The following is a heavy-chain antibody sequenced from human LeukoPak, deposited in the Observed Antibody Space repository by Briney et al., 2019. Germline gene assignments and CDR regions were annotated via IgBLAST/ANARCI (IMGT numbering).Heavy chain of an antibody. CDR3: ARVGSTWSNWYFDL. D-gene: IGHD6-13*01. CDR1: GGSISSYY. V-gene: IGHV4-59*01. CDR2: IYYSGST. J-gene: IGHJ2*01. Sequence: PSETLSLTCTVSGGSISSYYWSWIRQPPGKGLEWIGYIYYSGSTNYNLSLKSRVTISVDTSKNQFSLKLSSVTAADTAVYYCARVGSTWSNWYFDLWGRGTLVTVSS.